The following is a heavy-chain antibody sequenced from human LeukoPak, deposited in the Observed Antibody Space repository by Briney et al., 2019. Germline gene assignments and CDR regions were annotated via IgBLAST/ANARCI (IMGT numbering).Heavy chain of an antibody. CDR1: GFTFSNTW. CDR2: IKSKPDGGTT. Sequence: GGSLRLSCAASGFTFSNTWMSWVRQAPGKGLEWVGRIKSKPDGGTTDYAAPVKGRFTISRDDSKNTLYLQMNSLNTEDPAVYYCATDRADYWGQGTLVTVSS. CDR3: ATDRADY. J-gene: IGHJ4*02. V-gene: IGHV3-15*01.